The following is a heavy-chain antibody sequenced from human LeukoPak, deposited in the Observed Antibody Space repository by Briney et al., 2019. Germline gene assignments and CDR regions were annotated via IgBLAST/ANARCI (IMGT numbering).Heavy chain of an antibody. V-gene: IGHV3-11*01. CDR2: ISSSGSTI. Sequence: PGGSLRLSCAASGFTFSDYYMSWFRQAPGKGLEWFSYISSSGSTIHYADSVKGRFTISRDNPENSLYLQMNSLRAEDTAMYYCARVGSIAAAGTPDYWGQGTLVTVSS. CDR1: GFTFSDYY. J-gene: IGHJ4*02. CDR3: ARVGSIAAAGTPDY. D-gene: IGHD6-13*01.